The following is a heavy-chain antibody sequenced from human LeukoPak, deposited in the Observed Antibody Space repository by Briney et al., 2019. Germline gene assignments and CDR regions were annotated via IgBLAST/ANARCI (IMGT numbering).Heavy chain of an antibody. J-gene: IGHJ5*02. CDR2: VTGSASST. CDR3: AKGWYNGPNWFDP. D-gene: IGHD1-14*01. V-gene: IGHV3-23*01. Sequence: PGGSVRLSCAGSGFTFRSYAMSWVRQAPGKGLEWVSGVTGSASSTYYADSVKGRFTISRDNSKNILYLQMNSLRVEDTAVYYCAKGWYNGPNWFDPWGQGTLVTVSS. CDR1: GFTFRSYA.